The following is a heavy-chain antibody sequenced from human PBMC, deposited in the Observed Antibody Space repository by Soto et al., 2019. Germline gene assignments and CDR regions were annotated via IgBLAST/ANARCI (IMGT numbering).Heavy chain of an antibody. J-gene: IGHJ4*01. Sequence: EVQLLESGGGLVQPGGSLRLSCAASGFTFSNYAMSWVRQAPGKGLEWVSAISGSGGSTYSADSVKGPFTSSSDNSNNTLYVPMISLRTEDTCVYYCAKDPRVHYYDGGRASYWGHGTLVTVSS. CDR2: ISGSGGST. D-gene: IGHD3-22*01. V-gene: IGHV3-23*01. CDR1: GFTFSNYA. CDR3: AKDPRVHYYDGGRASY.